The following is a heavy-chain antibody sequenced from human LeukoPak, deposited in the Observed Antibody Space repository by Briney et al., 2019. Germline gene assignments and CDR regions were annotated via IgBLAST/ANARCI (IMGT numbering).Heavy chain of an antibody. CDR3: AKGIDYGDPLFDY. CDR2: ISSSGGST. CDR1: GFTFSSYA. V-gene: IGHV3-23*01. J-gene: IGHJ4*02. D-gene: IGHD4-17*01. Sequence: GGSLRLSCAASGFTFSSYAMSWVRQAPGKGLEWVSAISSSGGSTYYADSVKGRFTISRDNAKNSLYLQMNSLRAEDTALYYCAKGIDYGDPLFDYWGQGTLVTVSS.